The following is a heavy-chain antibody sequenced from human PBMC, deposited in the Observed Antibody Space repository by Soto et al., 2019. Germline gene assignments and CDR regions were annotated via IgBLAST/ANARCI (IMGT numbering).Heavy chain of an antibody. V-gene: IGHV3-23*01. Sequence: EVQLLESGGGLVQPGGSLRLSCAASGFTFSSYAMNRVRQAPEKGLEWVSVISGSGGSTYYPDSVKGRFTISRDNSKNTLYLQMNSLRAEDTAVYYCASRSSGWYFDYWGQGTLVTVSS. D-gene: IGHD6-19*01. CDR3: ASRSSGWYFDY. CDR1: GFTFSSYA. CDR2: ISGSGGST. J-gene: IGHJ4*02.